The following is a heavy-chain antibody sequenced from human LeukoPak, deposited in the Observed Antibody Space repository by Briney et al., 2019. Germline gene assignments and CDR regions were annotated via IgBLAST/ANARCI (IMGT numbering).Heavy chain of an antibody. CDR2: INAGNGNT. J-gene: IGHJ4*02. Sequence: KPGASVKVSCKASGYTFTSYAMRWVRQAPGQRLEWMGWINAGNGNTKYSQKFQGRVTITRDTSASTAYMELSSLRSEDTAVYDCGRARQCLAYFDYWGQGTLVSVSS. D-gene: IGHD6-19*01. V-gene: IGHV1-3*01. CDR3: GRARQCLAYFDY. CDR1: GYTFTSYA.